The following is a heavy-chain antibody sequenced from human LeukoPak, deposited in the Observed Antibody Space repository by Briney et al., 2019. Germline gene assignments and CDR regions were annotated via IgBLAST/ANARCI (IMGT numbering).Heavy chain of an antibody. J-gene: IGHJ4*02. CDR2: ITPYNGNT. Sequence: ASVKVSCKASGYTFTSHDINWVRQAPGRGLEWMGWITPYNGNTKYAQKLQGRVTMTTDTSTSTAYMELRSLRYDDTAVYFCAREDGSSWYDYWGQGTLVTVSS. V-gene: IGHV1-18*01. CDR1: GYTFTSHD. CDR3: AREDGSSWYDY. D-gene: IGHD6-13*01.